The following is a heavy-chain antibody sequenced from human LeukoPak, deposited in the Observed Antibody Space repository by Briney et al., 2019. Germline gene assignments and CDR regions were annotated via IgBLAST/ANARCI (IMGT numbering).Heavy chain of an antibody. CDR1: GVSISSSSYH. CDR2: SGST. D-gene: IGHD3-9*01. CDR3: ASLLTYFDY. J-gene: IGHJ4*02. V-gene: IGHV4-39*01. Sequence: KPSETLSLTCSVSGVSISSSSYHWGWIRQPPGKGLEWIASSGSTYCSPSLKSRVTISVDTSKNQFSLKMSSVIAADTAVYYCASLLTYFDYWGQGTLVTVSS.